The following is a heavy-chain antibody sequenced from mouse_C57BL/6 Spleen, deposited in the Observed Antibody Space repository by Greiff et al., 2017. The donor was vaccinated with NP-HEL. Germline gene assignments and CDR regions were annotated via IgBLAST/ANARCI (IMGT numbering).Heavy chain of an antibody. CDR3: ARSRVRQGVYAMDY. J-gene: IGHJ4*01. V-gene: IGHV5-6*01. D-gene: IGHD2-14*01. Sequence: EVQLVESGGDLVKPGGSLKLSCAASGFTFSSYSLSWVRQTPDKSLEWVGTISTGGSYTYYPDRVKGRFTISRDNAKNTLYLQMSSLKSEDTAMYYCARSRVRQGVYAMDYWGQGTSVTVSS. CDR1: GFTFSSYS. CDR2: ISTGGSYT.